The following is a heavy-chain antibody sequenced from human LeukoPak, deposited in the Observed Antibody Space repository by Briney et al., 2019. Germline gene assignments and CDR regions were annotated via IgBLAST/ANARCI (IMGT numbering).Heavy chain of an antibody. CDR2: ISAYNGNT. CDR3: ARDTKRSRARWENLGFDP. J-gene: IGHJ5*02. Sequence: GASVKVSCKASGGTFSSYAISWVRQAPGQGLEWMGWISAYNGNTNYAQKFQGRVTMTTDTSTSTAYMELRSLRSDDTAVYYCARDTKRSRARWENLGFDPWGQGTLVTVSS. V-gene: IGHV1-18*01. D-gene: IGHD1-26*01. CDR1: GGTFSSYA.